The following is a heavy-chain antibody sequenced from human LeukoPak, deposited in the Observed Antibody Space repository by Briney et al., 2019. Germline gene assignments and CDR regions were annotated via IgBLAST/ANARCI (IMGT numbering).Heavy chain of an antibody. D-gene: IGHD3-22*01. J-gene: IGHJ5*02. V-gene: IGHV3-74*01. Sequence: GGSLSLSCAASGFTFSSYAMTWVRQAPGKGLVWVSRINSDGINTIYADSVKGRFTISRDNDKNTLHLQMNSLRDEDTAVYYCARDLGQYYDTSDNWFDLWGQGTLVTVSS. CDR2: INSDGINT. CDR3: ARDLGQYYDTSDNWFDL. CDR1: GFTFSSYA.